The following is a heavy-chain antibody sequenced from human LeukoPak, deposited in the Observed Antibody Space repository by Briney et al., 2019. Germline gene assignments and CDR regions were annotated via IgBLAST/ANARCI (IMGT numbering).Heavy chain of an antibody. CDR3: AREVGASEFDY. J-gene: IGHJ4*02. CDR2: ISSSSSTI. V-gene: IGHV3-48*04. CDR1: GVTVSSNY. D-gene: IGHD1-26*01. Sequence: GGSLRLSCAVFGVTVSSNYMSWVRQAPGKGLEWVSYISSSSSTIYYADSVKGRFTISRDNAKNSLYLKMNSLRAEDTAVYYCAREVGASEFDYWGQGTLVTVSS.